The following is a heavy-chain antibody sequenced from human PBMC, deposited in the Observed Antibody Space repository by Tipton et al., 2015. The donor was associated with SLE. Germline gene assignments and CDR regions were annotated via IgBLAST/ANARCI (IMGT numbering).Heavy chain of an antibody. D-gene: IGHD6-13*01. Sequence: SLRLSCAASGFTFDDYAMHWVRQAPGKGLEWVSRINSDGSSTSYADSVKGRFTISRNNAKNSLYLQMNSLRAEDTAVYYCARALAAAGTYYWGQGTLVTVSS. J-gene: IGHJ4*02. V-gene: IGHV3-74*01. CDR3: ARALAAAGTYY. CDR2: INSDGSST. CDR1: GFTFDDYA.